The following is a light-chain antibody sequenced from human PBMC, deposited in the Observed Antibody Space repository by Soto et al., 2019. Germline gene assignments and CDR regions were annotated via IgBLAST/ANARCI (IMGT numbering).Light chain of an antibody. CDR2: EVT. J-gene: IGLJ3*02. V-gene: IGLV2-14*01. CDR3: RSYTSIATWV. CDR1: SSGVGGFEY. Sequence: QSALTQPASVSGSPGQSITISCTGTSSGVGGFEYVSWYQQHPGKAPKLMIYEVTNRPSGVSDRFSGSKSGNTASLTISGLQAEDEADYYCRSYTSIATWVFGGGTKLTVL.